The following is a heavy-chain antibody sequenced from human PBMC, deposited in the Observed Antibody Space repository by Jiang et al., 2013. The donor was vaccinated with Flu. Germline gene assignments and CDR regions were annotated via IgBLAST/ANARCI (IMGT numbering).Heavy chain of an antibody. CDR3: ARVSSGGSFFDY. D-gene: IGHD2-15*01. CDR2: IDDSGTT. Sequence: SLTCAVSGGSISSGHWWSWARQPPGKGLEWIGEIDDSGTTNYNPSFKSRVTISIDNSKNQFSLDLNSVTAADTAVYYCARVSSGGSFFDYWGQGTLLTVSS. J-gene: IGHJ4*02. V-gene: IGHV4-4*02. CDR1: GGSISSGHW.